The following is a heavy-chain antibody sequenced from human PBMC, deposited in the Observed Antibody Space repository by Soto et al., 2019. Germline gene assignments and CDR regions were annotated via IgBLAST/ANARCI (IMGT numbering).Heavy chain of an antibody. CDR3: VKDDGGYPSTAPH. CDR1: GITISNYP. J-gene: IGHJ4*02. V-gene: IGHV3-23*01. D-gene: IGHD3-22*01. CDR2: ISGSGDRT. Sequence: VQLLESGGGLVQPGGSLRLSCAASGITISNYPMSWVRQAPGKGLDWVSGISGSGDRTYYADSAKGRFTISKDISRNSLSLQLDSLGVEDMAVYFCVKDDGGYPSTAPHWGQGTLVIVSS.